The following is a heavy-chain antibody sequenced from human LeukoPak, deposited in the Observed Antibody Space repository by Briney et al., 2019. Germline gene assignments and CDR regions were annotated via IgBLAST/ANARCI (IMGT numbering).Heavy chain of an antibody. CDR1: GGSISSGGYY. D-gene: IGHD2-21*02. CDR2: IYYSGST. J-gene: IGHJ4*02. CDR3: ARGLDCGGDCYFSNPYFDY. V-gene: IGHV4-31*03. Sequence: SETLSLTCTVSGGSISSGGYYWSWIRQHPGKGLEWIGYIYYSGSTYYNPSLKGRVTISVDTSKNQFSLKLSSVTAADTAVYYCARGLDCGGDCYFSNPYFDYWGQGTLVTVSS.